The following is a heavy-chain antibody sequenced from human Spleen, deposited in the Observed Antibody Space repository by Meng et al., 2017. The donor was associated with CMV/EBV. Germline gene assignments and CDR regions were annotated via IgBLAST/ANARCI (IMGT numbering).Heavy chain of an antibody. V-gene: IGHV3-30*02. CDR3: AKDLVHYDFWSGYPTDY. CDR2: IRYDASNK. J-gene: IGHJ4*02. D-gene: IGHD3-3*01. Sequence: GESLKISCAASGFTFSTYGMHWVRQAPGKGLEWVAFIRYDASNKYYGDSVKGRFTISRDNSKNTLYLQMNSLRAEDTAVYYCAKDLVHYDFWSGYPTDYWGQGTLVTVSS. CDR1: GFTFSTYG.